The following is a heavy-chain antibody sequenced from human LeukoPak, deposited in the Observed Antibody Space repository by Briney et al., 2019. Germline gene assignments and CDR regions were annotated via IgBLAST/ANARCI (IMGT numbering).Heavy chain of an antibody. CDR1: GYTFTSYG. J-gene: IGHJ4*02. Sequence: ASVKVSCKASGYTFTSYGISLVRQAPGQRLECMGWINAYNVNTNYAQKLQARFTITTDTSTSTAYMELRSLRSDDTAVYYCARGADDYVWGSYRYITTGFDYWGQGTLVTVSS. V-gene: IGHV1-18*04. CDR2: INAYNVNT. D-gene: IGHD3-16*02. CDR3: ARGADDYVWGSYRYITTGFDY.